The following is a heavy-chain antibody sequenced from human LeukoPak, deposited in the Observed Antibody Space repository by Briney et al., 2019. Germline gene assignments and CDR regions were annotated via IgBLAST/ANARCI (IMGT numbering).Heavy chain of an antibody. Sequence: SETLSLTCTVSGGSIRSYYWSWIRQPAGKGLEWIGRIYTSGSTNYNPSLKSRVTISVDKSKNQFSLKLSSVTAADTAVYHCASSGYYDSSVRDYWGQGTLVTVSS. CDR2: IYTSGST. CDR1: GGSIRSYY. J-gene: IGHJ4*02. CDR3: ASSGYYDSSVRDY. D-gene: IGHD3-22*01. V-gene: IGHV4-4*07.